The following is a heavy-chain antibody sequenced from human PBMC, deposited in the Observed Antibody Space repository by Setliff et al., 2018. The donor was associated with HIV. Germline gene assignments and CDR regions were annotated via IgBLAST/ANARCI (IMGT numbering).Heavy chain of an antibody. CDR3: AKVPLFVVVPAALGGMDV. CDR1: GFSFSLYA. CDR2: ISGSGRKT. Sequence: LSLSCKATGFSFSLYAMSWVRQAPGKGLEWVSSISGSGRKTYYADSVKGRFTISRDNSKNTVYLQMNSLRAEDTAVYYCAKVPLFVVVPAALGGMDVWGQGTTVTVSS. D-gene: IGHD2-2*01. J-gene: IGHJ6*02. V-gene: IGHV3-23*01.